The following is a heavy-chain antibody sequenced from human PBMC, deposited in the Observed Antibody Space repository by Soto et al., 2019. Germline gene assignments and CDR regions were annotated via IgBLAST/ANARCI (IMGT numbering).Heavy chain of an antibody. V-gene: IGHV1-69*13. CDR2: VIPMNGAP. Sequence: SVKVSCKAARGTFNTFAVTWVRQAPGQGLEWMGGVIPMNGAPNYAQKFQGRVTITADESTSTVYMDLSSLTSEDTAVYYCASSYGTSWYGDYWGQGTLVTVSS. D-gene: IGHD6-13*01. CDR3: ASSYGTSWYGDY. CDR1: RGTFNTFA. J-gene: IGHJ4*02.